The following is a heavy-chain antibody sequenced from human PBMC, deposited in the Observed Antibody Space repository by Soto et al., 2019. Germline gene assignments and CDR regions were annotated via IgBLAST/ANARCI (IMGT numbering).Heavy chain of an antibody. CDR2: ISGGGET. J-gene: IGHJ4*02. CDR3: ARDGDGGWGN. V-gene: IGHV3-53*01. Sequence: EVQLVESGGGVIQPGGSLRLSCAASGLYVGSSYMSWVRQAPGKGLEWISYISGGGETYYSNSVTGRFTISKDNSKHTLFLQMHSVRAEDTAVYYCARDGDGGWGNWGRGVQVTVTS. CDR1: GLYVGSSY. D-gene: IGHD7-27*01.